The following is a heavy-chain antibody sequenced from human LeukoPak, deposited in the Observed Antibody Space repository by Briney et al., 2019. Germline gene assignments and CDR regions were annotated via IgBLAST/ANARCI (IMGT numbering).Heavy chain of an antibody. V-gene: IGHV3-21*01. J-gene: IGHJ3*02. Sequence: GGSLRLSCAASGFTFSSYSMNWVRQAPGKGLEWVSSISSSSSYIYYADSVKGRFTISRDNAKNSLYLQMNSLRAEDTAVYYCARVGNSLLTDAFDIWGQGTMVTVSS. D-gene: IGHD2-15*01. CDR2: ISSSSSYI. CDR3: ARVGNSLLTDAFDI. CDR1: GFTFSSYS.